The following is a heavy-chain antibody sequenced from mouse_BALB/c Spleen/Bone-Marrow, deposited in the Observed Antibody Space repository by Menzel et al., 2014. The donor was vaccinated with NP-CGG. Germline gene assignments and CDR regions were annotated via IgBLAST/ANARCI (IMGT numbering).Heavy chain of an antibody. CDR2: INPYNGDT. CDR1: GYSFTGYF. J-gene: IGHJ2*01. CDR3: ARSGYYGSSYFDY. V-gene: IGHV1-20*02. Sequence: VQLQQPGPELVKPGASVKISSKASGYSFTGYFMNWVMQSHGKSLEWIGRINPYNGDTFYNQKFKGKATLTVDKSSSTAHMELRSLASEDSAVYYCARSGYYGSSYFDYWGQGTTLTVSS. D-gene: IGHD1-1*01.